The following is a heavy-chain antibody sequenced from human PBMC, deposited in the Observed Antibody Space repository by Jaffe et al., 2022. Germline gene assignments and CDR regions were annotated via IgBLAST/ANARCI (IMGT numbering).Heavy chain of an antibody. CDR3: ARQSSYLIRPGIAVAGTPWYFDL. CDR1: GGSISSSSYY. CDR2: IYYSGST. V-gene: IGHV4-39*01. D-gene: IGHD6-19*01. J-gene: IGHJ2*01. Sequence: QLQLQESGPGLVKPSETLSLTCTVSGGSISSSSYYWGWIRQPPGKGLEWIGSIYYSGSTYYNPSLKSRVTISVDTSKNQFSLKLSSVTAADTAVYYCARQSSYLIRPGIAVAGTPWYFDLWGRGTLVTVSS.